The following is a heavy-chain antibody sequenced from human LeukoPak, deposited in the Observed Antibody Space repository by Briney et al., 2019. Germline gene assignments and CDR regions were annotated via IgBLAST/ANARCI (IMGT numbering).Heavy chain of an antibody. D-gene: IGHD5-12*01. J-gene: IGHJ4*02. V-gene: IGHV3-23*01. CDR3: TKWTGYGDS. CDR1: GFTFSAHS. Sequence: PGGSLRQSCAASGFTFSAHSMTWVRQAPGKGLEWVSGISASGDATYHADSVKGRFTISRDNPKNTLDRQMNSLRADDTAVYYCTKWTGYGDSWGQGTLVTVSS. CDR2: ISASGDAT.